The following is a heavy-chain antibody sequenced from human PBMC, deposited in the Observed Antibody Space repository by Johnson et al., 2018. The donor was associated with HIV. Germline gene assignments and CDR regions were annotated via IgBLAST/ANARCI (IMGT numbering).Heavy chain of an antibody. V-gene: IGHV3-30-3*01. J-gene: IGHJ3*02. Sequence: QVQLVESGGGLVQPGRSLRLSCAASGFTFSSYAMHWVRQAPGKGLEWVAVISYDGSNKYYTDSVKGRFTFSSDNSKNTLYLHMNSLRAEDPGGYYCATVWRNEGRHAFDSWGQGTMVTVSS. CDR2: ISYDGSNK. CDR3: ATVWRNEGRHAFDS. CDR1: GFTFSSYA. D-gene: IGHD1-1*01.